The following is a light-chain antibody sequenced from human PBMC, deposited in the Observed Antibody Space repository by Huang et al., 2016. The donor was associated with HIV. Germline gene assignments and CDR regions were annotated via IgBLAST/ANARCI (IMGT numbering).Light chain of an antibody. CDR1: QSVSNY. CDR3: QQRSTWPLLS. Sequence: EIVLTQSPATLSLSPGERATLSCRASQSVSNYLAWYQQKPGQAPRLLIDDAANRATGIPARFSGSGSGTDFTLTISDLEPEDSAVYYCQQRSTWPLLSFGGGTKVEIK. J-gene: IGKJ4*01. V-gene: IGKV3-11*01. CDR2: DAA.